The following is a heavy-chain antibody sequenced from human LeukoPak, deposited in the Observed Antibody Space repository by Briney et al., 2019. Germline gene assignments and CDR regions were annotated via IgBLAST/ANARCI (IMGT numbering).Heavy chain of an antibody. D-gene: IGHD3-10*01. CDR2: FDPEDGET. J-gene: IGHJ6*02. CDR3: ATVRRAKKWFGELLGGYYYYYGMDV. V-gene: IGHV1-24*01. CDR1: GYTFTSYD. Sequence: ASVKVSCKASGYTFTSYDINWVRQATGQGLEWMGGFDPEDGETIYAQKFQGRVTMTEDTSTDTAYMELSSLRSEDTAVYYCATVRRAKKWFGELLGGYYYYYGMDVWGQGTTVTVSS.